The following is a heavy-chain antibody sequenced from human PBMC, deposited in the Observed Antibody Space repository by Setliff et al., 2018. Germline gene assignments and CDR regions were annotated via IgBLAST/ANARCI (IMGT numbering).Heavy chain of an antibody. D-gene: IGHD6-19*01. CDR2: IYHDGND. CDR1: GASINSLSW. J-gene: IGHJ6*03. CDR3: ARASSGWYSAYYYYMDV. V-gene: IGHV4-4*02. Sequence: SETLSLTCTVSGASINSLSWWSWVRQPPGKGLEWIGEIYHDGNDKYTPSVHYSPSLKSRVTISIDKSNNQFSLKLTSVTAADTAVYYCARASSGWYSAYYYYMDVWGKGTTVTVSS.